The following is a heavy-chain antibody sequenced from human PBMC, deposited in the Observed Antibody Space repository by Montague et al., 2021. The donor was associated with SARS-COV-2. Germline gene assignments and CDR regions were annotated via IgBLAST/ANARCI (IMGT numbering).Heavy chain of an antibody. D-gene: IGHD4-17*01. CDR3: ARGSITVTTFYYYYGMDV. Sequence: SETLSLTCAVYGGSFSGYYWSWIRQPPGKGLELIGEINHSGSTNYNPSLKSRVTISVDTSKNQFSLKLSSVTAADTAVYYCARGSITVTTFYYYYGMDVWGQGTTVTVSS. V-gene: IGHV4-34*01. CDR1: GGSFSGYY. J-gene: IGHJ6*02. CDR2: INHSGST.